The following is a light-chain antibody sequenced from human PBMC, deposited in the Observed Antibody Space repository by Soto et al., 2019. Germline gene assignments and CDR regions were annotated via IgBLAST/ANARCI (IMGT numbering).Light chain of an antibody. CDR2: GAS. CDR3: QQYNKWPQT. Sequence: EIVMTQSPATLSVSPGERATLSCRASQSVSSYLAWYQQKPGQAPRLLIHGASTRATGIPARFSGSGSGTEFTLTISSLQSEDFAVYYCQQYNKWPQTFGQGTRLEIK. CDR1: QSVSSY. J-gene: IGKJ5*01. V-gene: IGKV3-15*01.